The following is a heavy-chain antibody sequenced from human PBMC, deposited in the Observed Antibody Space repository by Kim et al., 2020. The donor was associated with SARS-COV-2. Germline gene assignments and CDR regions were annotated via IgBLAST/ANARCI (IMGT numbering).Heavy chain of an antibody. CDR1: GGSISTNNYY. D-gene: IGHD3-22*01. Sequence: SETLSLTCTVSGGSISTNNYYWSWLRQPPGKGLEWIASIYYTGTTFYNPSLRSRVTISVDTSKMHFSLNLDSVTAADTAVYYCARLRYYFETSGHSPYS. CDR2: IYYTGTT. V-gene: IGHV4-39*02. CDR3: ARLRYYFETSGHSPYS. J-gene: IGHJ5*01.